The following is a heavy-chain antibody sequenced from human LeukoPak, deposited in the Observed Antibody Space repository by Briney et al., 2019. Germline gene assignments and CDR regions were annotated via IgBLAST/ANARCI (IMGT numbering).Heavy chain of an antibody. CDR1: GGTFSSYA. J-gene: IGHJ4*02. V-gene: IGHV1-69*04. CDR3: VCYNSSGYSDYYFDY. Sequence: SVKVSCKASGGTFSSYAITWVRQAPGQGLEWMGRIIPIIDKANYAQKFQGRVTITADTSTSTAFMELSSLRSDDAAVYYCVCYNSSGYSDYYFDYWGQGTLVTVSS. D-gene: IGHD3-22*01. CDR2: IIPIIDKA.